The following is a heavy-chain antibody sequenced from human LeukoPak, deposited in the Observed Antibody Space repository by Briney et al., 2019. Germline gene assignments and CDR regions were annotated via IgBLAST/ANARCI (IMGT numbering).Heavy chain of an antibody. Sequence: ASVKVSCKACGYTCTGYYMHWVRQAPGQGLEWMGWLNPNSGGTNYAQKFQGRVTMTRDSSISTAYMELSRLRSDDTAVYYCARDSWGSYWGQGTLVTVSS. D-gene: IGHD3-16*01. V-gene: IGHV1-2*02. J-gene: IGHJ4*02. CDR3: ARDSWGSY. CDR2: LNPNSGGT. CDR1: GYTCTGYY.